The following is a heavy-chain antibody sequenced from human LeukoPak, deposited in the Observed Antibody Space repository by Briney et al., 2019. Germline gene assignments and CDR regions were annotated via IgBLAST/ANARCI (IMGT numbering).Heavy chain of an antibody. CDR3: ARVRDHVVPGNQQWLVPYFDY. CDR1: GYTFTSYY. CDR2: INPSGGST. D-gene: IGHD6-19*01. Sequence: ASVKVSCKASGYTFTSYYMHWVRQAPGQGLEWMGIINPSGGSTSYAQKFQGRVTMTRDISTSTVYMELSSLRSEDTAVYYCARVRDHVVPGNQQWLVPYFDYWGQGTLVTVSS. J-gene: IGHJ4*02. V-gene: IGHV1-46*01.